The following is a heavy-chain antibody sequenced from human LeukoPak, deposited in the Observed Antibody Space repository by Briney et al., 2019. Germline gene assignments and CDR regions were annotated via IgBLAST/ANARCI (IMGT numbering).Heavy chain of an antibody. CDR3: ARGKGLD. CDR1: GYIFTSST. J-gene: IGHJ4*02. V-gene: IGHV1-2*02. CDR2: INPNTGGT. Sequence: ASVKVSCKTSGYIFTSSTLYWMRQAPGQGLEWMGWINPNTGGTNYPQKFRGRVLLTRDTSISSAYMEAFRLTRDDTAVYYCARGKGLDWGQGTLVTVSS.